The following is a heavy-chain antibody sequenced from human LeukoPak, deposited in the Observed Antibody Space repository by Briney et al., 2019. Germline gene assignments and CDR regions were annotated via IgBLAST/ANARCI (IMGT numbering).Heavy chain of an antibody. CDR1: GCSISSTYY. V-gene: IGHV4-38-2*02. D-gene: IGHD5-18*01. CDR3: TRVNTPVATFDY. CDR2: ISHSGST. J-gene: IGHJ4*02. Sequence: PSETLSLTCTVSGCSISSTYYGGWIRQPPGKGLEWIATISHSGSTYYNPSLRSRVTISVDTSKNQFSLKLSSVTAADTAVYYCTRVNTPVATFDYWGQGTLVTVSS.